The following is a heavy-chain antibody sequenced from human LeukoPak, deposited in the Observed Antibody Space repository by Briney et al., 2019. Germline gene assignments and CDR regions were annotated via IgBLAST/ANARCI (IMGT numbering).Heavy chain of an antibody. CDR1: GFTFSSYG. D-gene: IGHD6-13*01. CDR2: IRYDGSNK. J-gene: IGHJ4*02. V-gene: IGHV3-30*02. Sequence: GGSLRLSCTASGFTFSSYGMHWVRQAPGKGLEWVAFIRYDGSNKYYADSVMGRFTISRDNSKNTLYLQMNSLRAEDTAVYYCAKVGIVAGDYWGQGTLVTVSS. CDR3: AKVGIVAGDY.